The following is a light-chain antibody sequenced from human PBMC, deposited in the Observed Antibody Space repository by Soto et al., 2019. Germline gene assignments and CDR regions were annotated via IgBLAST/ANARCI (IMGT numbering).Light chain of an antibody. V-gene: IGLV2-14*01. CDR2: EVS. Sequence: QSVLTQPASVSGSPGQSITISCTGTSSDVGGYDYVSWYQLHPGKAPKLMVFEVSNRPSGVSYRFSGSKSGNTASLTISGLQAEDEADYFCSSYSIRTDYLFGTGTKVTVL. J-gene: IGLJ1*01. CDR1: SSDVGGYDY. CDR3: SSYSIRTDYL.